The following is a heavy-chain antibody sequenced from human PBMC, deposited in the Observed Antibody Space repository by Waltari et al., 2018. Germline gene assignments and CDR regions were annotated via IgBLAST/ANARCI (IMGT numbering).Heavy chain of an antibody. CDR3: ARDPMAYSYVPWYFDY. Sequence: EVQLVESGGGLVQSGGSLRLSCTGSGFIFSRYWMPWVRQAPGKGLEWVANIKQDGSEKYYVDSVKGRFTISRDNAKNSLYLQMNSLRAEDTAVYYCARDPMAYSYVPWYFDYWGQGALVTVSS. J-gene: IGHJ4*02. D-gene: IGHD5-18*01. V-gene: IGHV3-7*01. CDR2: IKQDGSEK. CDR1: GFIFSRYW.